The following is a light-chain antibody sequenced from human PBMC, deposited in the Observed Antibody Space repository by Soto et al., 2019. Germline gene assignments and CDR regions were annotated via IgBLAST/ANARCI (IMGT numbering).Light chain of an antibody. CDR1: QSIRSY. CDR2: GAS. CDR3: KQRSNWPPLLT. V-gene: IGKV3-11*01. Sequence: EIVLTQSPATLSLSPGERATLSCRASQSIRSYLAWYQQRPGQAPRLLIYGASNRATGIPVRFSGSGSGTDFTLTISSLEPEDFAVYYCKQRSNWPPLLTFGGGTKVDIK. J-gene: IGKJ4*01.